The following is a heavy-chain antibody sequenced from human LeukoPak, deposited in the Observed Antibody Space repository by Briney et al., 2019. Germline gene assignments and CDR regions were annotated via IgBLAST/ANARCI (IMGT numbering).Heavy chain of an antibody. J-gene: IGHJ3*02. Sequence: PGRSLRLSCAASGIAFSGYGMHWVRQAPGKGLEWVAVIWYDGSKKYYADSVKGRFTISRDNAKNSLFLQMNSLSAEDTAVYYCARYPRLTSAGSTAFDIWGQGTMVTVSS. V-gene: IGHV3-33*03. CDR2: IWYDGSKK. CDR3: ARYPRLTSAGSTAFDI. D-gene: IGHD6-13*01. CDR1: GIAFSGYG.